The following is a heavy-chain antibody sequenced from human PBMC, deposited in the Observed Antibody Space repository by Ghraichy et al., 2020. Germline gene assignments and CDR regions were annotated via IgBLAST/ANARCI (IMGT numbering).Heavy chain of an antibody. CDR1: GFSFRTYA. Sequence: GVLRLSCAASGFSFRTYAMHWVRQAPGKGLEWVAFISYDGSVKYYADSVKGRFTISRDNSKNTVYLQMNSLRAEDTGVFYCARDLSQHYSCDSWGQGTLVTVSS. CDR3: ARDLSQHYSCDS. D-gene: IGHD3-16*02. V-gene: IGHV3-30*03. J-gene: IGHJ4*02. CDR2: ISYDGSVK.